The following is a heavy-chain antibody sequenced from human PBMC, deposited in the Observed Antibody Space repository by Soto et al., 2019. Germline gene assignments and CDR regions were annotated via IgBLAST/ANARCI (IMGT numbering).Heavy chain of an antibody. CDR2: ISSSSTYI. J-gene: IGHJ6*02. CDR1: GFTFGSYT. CDR3: ARDFGSTWYGGSYYYGMDV. Sequence: GGSLRLSCAASGFTFGSYTMNWVRQAPGKGLEWVSSISSSSTYIYYADSVKGRFTISRDNAKNSLYLQMTSLRAEDTAVYYCARDFGSTWYGGSYYYGMDVWGQGTTVTVSS. D-gene: IGHD6-13*01. V-gene: IGHV3-21*01.